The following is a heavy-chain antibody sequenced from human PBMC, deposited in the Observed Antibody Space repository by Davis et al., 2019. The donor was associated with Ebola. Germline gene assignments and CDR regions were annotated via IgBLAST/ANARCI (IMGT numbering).Heavy chain of an antibody. CDR3: ARRYSSSEYFFGY. CDR1: GGSFSGYY. Sequence: MPSETLSLTCTVSGGSFSGYYWSWIRQPPGRGLEWIGEINHSGSTNYNPSLKSRVTISVDTSKNQFSLRLSSVTAADTAVYYCARRYSSSEYFFGYWGQGSLVTVSS. D-gene: IGHD6-6*01. CDR2: INHSGST. J-gene: IGHJ4*02. V-gene: IGHV4-34*01.